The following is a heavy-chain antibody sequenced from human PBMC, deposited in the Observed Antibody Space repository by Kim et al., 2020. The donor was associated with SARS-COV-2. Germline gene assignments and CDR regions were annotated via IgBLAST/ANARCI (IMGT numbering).Heavy chain of an antibody. Sequence: SETLSLTCSVSGDSISRSTSFWGWVRQPPGGGLEWIALIYSNGRTHYNPSLKSRVTISVDTSKNQFSLEMRSVTAADTATYFCGRQRKIEFGDFEPFDF. J-gene: IGHJ4*01. D-gene: IGHD2-21*02. CDR2: IYSNGRT. CDR3: GRQRKIEFGDFEPFDF. CDR1: GDSISRSTSF. V-gene: IGHV4-39*01.